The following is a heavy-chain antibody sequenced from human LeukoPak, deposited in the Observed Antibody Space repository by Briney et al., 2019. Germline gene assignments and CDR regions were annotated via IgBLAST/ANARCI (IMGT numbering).Heavy chain of an antibody. D-gene: IGHD4-17*01. Sequence: GGSLRLSCAASGFTFSSCAMSWVRQAPGKGLEWVANIKQDGSEKYYVDSVKGRFTISRDNAKNSLYLQMNSLRAEDTAVYYCARPPVTSRRGAFDIWGQGTMVTVSS. V-gene: IGHV3-7*01. CDR2: IKQDGSEK. J-gene: IGHJ3*02. CDR1: GFTFSSCA. CDR3: ARPPVTSRRGAFDI.